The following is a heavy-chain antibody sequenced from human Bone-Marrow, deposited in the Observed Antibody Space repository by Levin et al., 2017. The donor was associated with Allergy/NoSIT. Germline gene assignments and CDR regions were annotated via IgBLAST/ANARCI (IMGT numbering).Heavy chain of an antibody. CDR3: ARVLQYSYYYTDV. D-gene: IGHD2-21*01. CDR2: SYTSGNI. J-gene: IGHJ6*03. CDR1: GVSITSGSYY. V-gene: IGHV4-61*09. Sequence: SETLSLTCTVSGVSITSGSYYWSWIRPPAGKGLEWIGHSYTSGNITYNPSLKSRVTISLDTSKNQFSLKLRPVTAADTAVYYCARVLQYSYYYTDVWGKGTMVTVSS.